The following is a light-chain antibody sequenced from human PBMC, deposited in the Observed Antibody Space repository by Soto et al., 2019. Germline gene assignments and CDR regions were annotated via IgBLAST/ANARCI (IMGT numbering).Light chain of an antibody. V-gene: IGKV3-15*01. CDR1: QSVSSN. J-gene: IGKJ5*01. CDR3: QQYNNWPLT. Sequence: EIVMRHSQATLFVSPGERATLSCRASQSVSSNLAWYQQKPGQAPRLLIYGESTRATGIPARFSGSGSGTEFTLTISSLLSEDFAVYYCQQYNNWPLTFGQGTRLEIK. CDR2: GES.